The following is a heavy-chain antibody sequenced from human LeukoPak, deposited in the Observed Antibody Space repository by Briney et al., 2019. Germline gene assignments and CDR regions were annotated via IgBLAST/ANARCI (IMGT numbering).Heavy chain of an antibody. J-gene: IGHJ5*02. CDR3: ARGSTPTGWFDP. CDR1: GYSFINYA. D-gene: IGHD1-14*01. V-gene: IGHV1-3*01. Sequence: ASVKVSCKASGYSFINYAMHWVRQAPGQRLEWMGWISAGSDNTKYSQKFQDRVTITRDTSANTAYMELRSLRSEDTAVYYCARGSTPTGWFDPWGQGTLVTVSS. CDR2: ISAGSDNT.